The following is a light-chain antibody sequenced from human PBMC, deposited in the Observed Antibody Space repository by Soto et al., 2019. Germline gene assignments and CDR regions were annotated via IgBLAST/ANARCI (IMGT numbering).Light chain of an antibody. CDR1: QSVRSN. J-gene: IGKJ1*01. V-gene: IGKV3-20*01. Sequence: EIVMTQSPATLSVSPGERATLSCRASQSVRSNLAWYQQKPGQAPRLLIYGASNRATGIPDRFSGSGSGTDLTLTISRLEPEDFAVYYCQQYGSSGTFGQGTKVDIK. CDR2: GAS. CDR3: QQYGSSGT.